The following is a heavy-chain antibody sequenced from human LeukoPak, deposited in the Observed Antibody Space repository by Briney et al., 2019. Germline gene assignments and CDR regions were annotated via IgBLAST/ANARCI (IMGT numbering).Heavy chain of an antibody. CDR1: GYTFTSYD. Sequence: ASVKVSCKASGYTFTSYDINWVRQATGQGLEWMGWMNPNSGNIGYAQKFQGRVTMTRNTSISTAYMELSSLRSEDTAVYYCARGLDYDFWSGYYTYYYGMDVWGQGTTVTVSS. V-gene: IGHV1-8*01. J-gene: IGHJ6*02. D-gene: IGHD3-3*01. CDR2: MNPNSGNI. CDR3: ARGLDYDFWSGYYTYYYGMDV.